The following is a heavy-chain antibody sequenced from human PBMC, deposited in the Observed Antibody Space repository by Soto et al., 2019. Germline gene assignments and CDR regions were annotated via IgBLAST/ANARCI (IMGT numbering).Heavy chain of an antibody. D-gene: IGHD3-10*01. CDR3: TRGFRGLTDY. J-gene: IGHJ4*02. Sequence: EVQLVESGGGLVQPGGSLRLSCAASGFTFSNFWMYWVRQAPGKGLVSVSRISGDERITAYADSVRGRFTISRENAKNTLYLQMNSLRAEDTAVYYCTRGFRGLTDYWGQGTLVTVSS. CDR2: ISGDERIT. CDR1: GFTFSNFW. V-gene: IGHV3-74*01.